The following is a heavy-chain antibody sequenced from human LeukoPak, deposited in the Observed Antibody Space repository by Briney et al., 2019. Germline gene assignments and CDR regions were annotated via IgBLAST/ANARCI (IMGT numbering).Heavy chain of an antibody. CDR2: INHSGST. V-gene: IGHV4-34*01. CDR1: GGSFSGYY. D-gene: IGHD3-9*01. CDR3: ARGPPYYDILTGYLRSGYFDC. Sequence: PSETLSLTSAAYGGSFSGYYWSWIRQPPRKGLEWIGEINHSGSTNYNPSLKSRVTISVDTSKNQFSLKLSSVTAADTAVYYCARGPPYYDILTGYLRSGYFDCWGQGTLVTVSS. J-gene: IGHJ4*02.